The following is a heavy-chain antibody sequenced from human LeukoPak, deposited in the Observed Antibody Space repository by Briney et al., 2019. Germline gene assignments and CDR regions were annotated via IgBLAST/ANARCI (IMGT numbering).Heavy chain of an antibody. Sequence: GGSLRLSCTASGFTFGDYAMSWVRQAPGKGLEWVGFIRNKAYGATTEYAASVKCRFTISRDDSKSIAYLQMNSLKTEDTAVYYCTRVPMRGSSNWAYFDYWGQVTLVTVSS. V-gene: IGHV3-49*04. D-gene: IGHD1-26*01. CDR1: GFTFGDYA. CDR3: TRVPMRGSSNWAYFDY. CDR2: IRNKAYGATT. J-gene: IGHJ4*02.